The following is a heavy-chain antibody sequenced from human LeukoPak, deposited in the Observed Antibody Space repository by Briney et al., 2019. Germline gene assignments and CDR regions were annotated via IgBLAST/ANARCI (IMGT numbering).Heavy chain of an antibody. Sequence: GESLKISCQGFGYTFTTSWIGWVRQLPGKGLEWMTIIYAGNSDTKYSPSFQGQVSISTDRSISTAYLQWSSLQASDTAIYYCAILNHPDGRVYWGQGTLVTVSS. CDR1: GYTFTTSW. CDR2: IYAGNSDT. CDR3: AILNHPDGRVY. V-gene: IGHV5-51*01. D-gene: IGHD5-24*01. J-gene: IGHJ4*02.